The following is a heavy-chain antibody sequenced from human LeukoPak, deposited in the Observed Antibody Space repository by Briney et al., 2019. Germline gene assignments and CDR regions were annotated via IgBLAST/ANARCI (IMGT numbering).Heavy chain of an antibody. D-gene: IGHD3-10*01. V-gene: IGHV1-2*02. CDR3: ARVPSMIRGVVNYGMDV. Sequence: ASVKVSSKTSGYSFTGYFMHWVRQAPGQGLEWMGWINPNSGDTKYAQRFQGRVTMTRDTSINTAYMELRRLTSDDTAVYYCARVPSMIRGVVNYGMDVWGQGTTVTVSS. CDR2: INPNSGDT. CDR1: GYSFTGYF. J-gene: IGHJ6*02.